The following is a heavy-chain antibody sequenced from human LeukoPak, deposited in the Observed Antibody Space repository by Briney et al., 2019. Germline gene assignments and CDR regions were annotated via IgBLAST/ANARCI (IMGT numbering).Heavy chain of an antibody. CDR1: GFTFSSYA. Sequence: GGSLRLSCAASGFTFSSYAMSWARQAPGKGLEWVSAISGSGGRTYYADSVKGRFTISRDNSKNTLYLQMNSLRAEDTAVYYCAKGNIVVVVAAREYYFDYWGQGTLVTVSS. CDR3: AKGNIVVVVAAREYYFDY. V-gene: IGHV3-23*01. D-gene: IGHD2-15*01. J-gene: IGHJ4*02. CDR2: ISGSGGRT.